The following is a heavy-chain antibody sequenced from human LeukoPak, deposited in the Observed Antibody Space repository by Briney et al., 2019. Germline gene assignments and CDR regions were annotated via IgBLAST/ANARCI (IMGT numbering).Heavy chain of an antibody. D-gene: IGHD4-17*01. Sequence: PGGSLRLSCAASGFTFSSYGMPWVRQAPGKGLEWVAVISYDGSNKYYADSVKGRFTISRDNSKNTLYLQMNSLRAEDTAVYYCAKPTVTAAYYFDYWGQGTLVTVSS. CDR2: ISYDGSNK. CDR1: GFTFSSYG. CDR3: AKPTVTAAYYFDY. J-gene: IGHJ4*02. V-gene: IGHV3-30*18.